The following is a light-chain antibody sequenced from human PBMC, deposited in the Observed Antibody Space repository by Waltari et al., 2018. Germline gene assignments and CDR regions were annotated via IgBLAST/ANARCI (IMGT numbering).Light chain of an antibody. CDR3: SACDDSRGGLWV. CDR1: TSNVGKNY. V-gene: IGLV1-47*01. CDR2: KNL. Sequence: QSLLTQPPSVSAAPGQQVTISCSGSTSNVGKNYLFWFQHFVGLAPRLLIYKNLERPSGVSDRFSASKSGTSASLFIAGLRSEDEALYYCSACDDSRGGLWVFGGGTRVTVL. J-gene: IGLJ3*02.